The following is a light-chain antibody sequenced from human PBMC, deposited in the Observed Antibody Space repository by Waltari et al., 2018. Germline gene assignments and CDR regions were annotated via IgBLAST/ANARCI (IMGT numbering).Light chain of an antibody. V-gene: IGLV2-23*02. CDR1: SSVVVCYNL. CDR3: CSDAGANTYV. CDR2: EVS. J-gene: IGLJ1*01. Sequence: QSALTQPASVSGSPGQSITVSCTGTSSVVVCYNLFYWYQHHPPKAPKLMMDEVSKRPSGGANRSAGSKAGDTASLTIAGLQPEDEAYYYCCSDAGANTYVFGSGTKVTVL.